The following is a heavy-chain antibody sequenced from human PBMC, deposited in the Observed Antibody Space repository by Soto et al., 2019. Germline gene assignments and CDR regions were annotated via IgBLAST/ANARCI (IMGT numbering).Heavy chain of an antibody. Sequence: ASVKVSCKXSGYTFTSYGISWVRQAPGQGLEWMGWISAYNGNTNYAQKLQGRVTMTTDTSTSTAYMELRSLRSDDTAVYYCARDGGAIVAGTSVDYWGQGTPVTVSS. D-gene: IGHD6-19*01. CDR2: ISAYNGNT. J-gene: IGHJ4*02. CDR3: ARDGGAIVAGTSVDY. V-gene: IGHV1-18*04. CDR1: GYTFTSYG.